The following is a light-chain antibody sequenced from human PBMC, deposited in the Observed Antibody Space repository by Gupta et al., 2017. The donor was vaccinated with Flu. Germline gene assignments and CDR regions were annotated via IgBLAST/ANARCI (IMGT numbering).Light chain of an antibody. CDR1: QSLSSW. J-gene: IGKJ4*01. CDR2: KAS. CDR3: QQYYTYPST. Sequence: PSGLTATVGDKSSVTVLSSQSLSSWLAWYQQRPGKAPKLLIYKASSLEYGVPSRFSGSGSGTEFTLTISGLQPDDVGTYYCQQYYTYPSTFGGGTKVEMK. V-gene: IGKV1-5*03.